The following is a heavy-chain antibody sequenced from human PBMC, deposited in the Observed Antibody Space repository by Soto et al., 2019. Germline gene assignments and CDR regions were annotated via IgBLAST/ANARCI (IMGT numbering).Heavy chain of an antibody. CDR2: ISAYNGNT. Sequence: QVQLVQSGAEVKKPGASVKVSCKASDYTFTSYGISWVRQAPGQGLEWMGWISAYNGNTNYAQKFQGRVSMTTDTSTSTAYMELRSLRSDDTAVYYCARDGLLWFGEFSSYFDYWGQGTLVTVSS. V-gene: IGHV1-18*01. D-gene: IGHD3-10*01. CDR3: ARDGLLWFGEFSSYFDY. CDR1: DYTFTSYG. J-gene: IGHJ4*02.